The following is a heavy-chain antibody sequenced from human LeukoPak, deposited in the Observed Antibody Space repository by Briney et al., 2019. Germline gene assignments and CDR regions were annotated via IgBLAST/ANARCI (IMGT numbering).Heavy chain of an antibody. D-gene: IGHD5-24*01. CDR2: IYSGGST. CDR3: ARDNSVRDEAWWFYP. Sequence: GGSLRLSCAASEFSVGSNYMTWARQAPGKGLEWVSLIYSGGSTYYADSVKGRFTISRDNSKNTLYLQMNSLRAEDTAVYYCARDNSVRDEAWWFYPWGQGTLVTVSS. CDR1: EFSVGSNY. V-gene: IGHV3-66*01. J-gene: IGHJ5*02.